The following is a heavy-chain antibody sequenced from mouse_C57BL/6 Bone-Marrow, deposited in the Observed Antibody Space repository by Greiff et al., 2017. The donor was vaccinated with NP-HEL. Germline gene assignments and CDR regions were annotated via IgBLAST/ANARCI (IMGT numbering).Heavy chain of an antibody. D-gene: IGHD1-1*01. CDR1: GFTFSSYA. V-gene: IGHV5-4*03. CDR2: ISDGGSYT. J-gene: IGHJ4*01. CDR3: ASLITTVVATGAMDY. Sequence: EVKVVESGGGLVKPGGSLKLSCAASGFTFSSYAMSWVRQTPEKRLEWVATISDGGSYTYYPDNVKGRFTISRDNAKNNLYLQMSHLKSEDTAMYYCASLITTVVATGAMDYWGQGTSVTVSS.